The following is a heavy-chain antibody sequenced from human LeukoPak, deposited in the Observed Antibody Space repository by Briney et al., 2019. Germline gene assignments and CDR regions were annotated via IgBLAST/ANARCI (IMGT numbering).Heavy chain of an antibody. CDR3: ARDTAGYFDY. J-gene: IGHJ4*02. CDR1: GGSISSYY. Sequence: SETLSLTCTVSGGSISSYYWSWIRQPPGKGREWIGYIYYSGSTNYNPSLKSRVTISVDTSKNQFSLKLSSVTAANTAVYYCARDTAGYFDYWGQGTLITVSS. CDR2: IYYSGST. V-gene: IGHV4-59*01.